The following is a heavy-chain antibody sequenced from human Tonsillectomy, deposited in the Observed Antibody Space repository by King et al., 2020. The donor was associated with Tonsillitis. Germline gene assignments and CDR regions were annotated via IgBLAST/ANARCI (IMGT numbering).Heavy chain of an antibody. J-gene: IGHJ4*02. V-gene: IGHV3-66*01. CDR2: IYSGCTT. D-gene: IGHD5-18*01. CDR1: GFTVSSNY. Sequence: VQLVESGGGLVQPGGSLRLSCAASGFTVSSNYMTWVRQAPGQGLEWGAMIYSGCTTYYVDLVKGRFTISRDNSKNTLYLQMNNLRAEDTAVYYRARSPVDTAPSYWGQGTLVTVSS. CDR3: ARSPVDTAPSY.